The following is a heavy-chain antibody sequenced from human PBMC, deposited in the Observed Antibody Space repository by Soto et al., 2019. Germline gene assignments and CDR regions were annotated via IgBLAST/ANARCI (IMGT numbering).Heavy chain of an antibody. CDR1: GFTFNSYG. V-gene: IGHV3-30*03. CDR2: ISYDSTKT. D-gene: IGHD1-26*01. Sequence: LRLSCAASGFTFNSYGMHWVRQGPGNGLEWVAFISYDSTKTYYAASVKGRFTISRDNSNSALYVQMNSLTGEDTAVYYCARTRSAWSDFHYYSLDVWGQGTTVTVSS. CDR3: ARTRSAWSDFHYYSLDV. J-gene: IGHJ6*02.